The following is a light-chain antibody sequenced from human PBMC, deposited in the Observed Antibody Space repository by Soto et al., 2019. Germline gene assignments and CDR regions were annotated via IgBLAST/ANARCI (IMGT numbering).Light chain of an antibody. CDR3: QLLNSYPLT. CDR2: DAS. J-gene: IGKJ4*01. Sequence: DIQMTQSPSTLSASVGDRVTITCRASQSISSWLAWYQQKPGKAPKLLIYDASSLESGVPSRFSGSGSGIEVTLTISGLQPDDFAAYYCQLLNSYPLTFGGGTKVDIK. CDR1: QSISSW. V-gene: IGKV1-5*01.